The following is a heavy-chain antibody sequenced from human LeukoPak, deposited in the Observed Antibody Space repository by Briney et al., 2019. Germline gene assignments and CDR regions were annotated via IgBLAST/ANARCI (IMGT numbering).Heavy chain of an antibody. D-gene: IGHD5-12*01. CDR2: IYYSGST. CDR3: ARGVVATSELDY. Sequence: SKTLSLTCTVSGGSISSGDYYWSWIRQPPGKGLEWIGYIYYSGSTYYNPSLKSRVTISVDTSKNQFSLKLSSVTAADTAVYYCARGVVATSELDYWGQGTLVTVSS. J-gene: IGHJ4*02. CDR1: GGSISSGDYY. V-gene: IGHV4-30-4*01.